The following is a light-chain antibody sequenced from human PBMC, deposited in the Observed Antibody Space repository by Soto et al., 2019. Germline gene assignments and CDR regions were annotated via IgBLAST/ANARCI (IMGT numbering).Light chain of an antibody. Sequence: TQSPGTLSLSPGERATLSCRASQSVTSSYLAWWQQKPGQAPRLLIYGASNRATGIPDRFSGSGSGTDFTLTISRLEPEDFAVYYCQQYGSSGTFGQGTKVDIK. J-gene: IGKJ1*01. V-gene: IGKV3-20*01. CDR2: GAS. CDR1: QSVTSSY. CDR3: QQYGSSGT.